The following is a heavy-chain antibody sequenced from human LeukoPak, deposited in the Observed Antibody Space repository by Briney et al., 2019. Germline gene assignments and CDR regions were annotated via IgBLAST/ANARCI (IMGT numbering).Heavy chain of an antibody. CDR1: GASISSSSSY. D-gene: IGHD1-26*01. V-gene: IGHV4-39*07. J-gene: IGHJ4*02. Sequence: PSETLSLTCTVSGASISSSSSYWGWIRQPPGKGLEWLGNIYSRGNTYYKPSLRSRVTISIDTSKNQFSLRLTSVTAADTAVYYCARVGWGGRYFDYWGQGTLVTVSS. CDR3: ARVGWGGRYFDY. CDR2: IYSRGNT.